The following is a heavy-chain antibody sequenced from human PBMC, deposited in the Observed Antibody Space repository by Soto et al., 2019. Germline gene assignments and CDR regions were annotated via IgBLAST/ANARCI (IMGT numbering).Heavy chain of an antibody. J-gene: IGHJ6*03. V-gene: IGHV1-18*01. CDR2: ISAYNGNT. Sequence: QVQLVQSGAEVKKPGASVKVSCKASGYTFTSYGISWVRQAPGQRLEWMGWISAYNGNTNYAQKLQGRVTMTTDTSTSTAYMELRSLRSDDTTVYYCARNPSYCSSTSCYGLSYYYYYMDVWGKGTTVTVSS. CDR3: ARNPSYCSSTSCYGLSYYYYYMDV. CDR1: GYTFTSYG. D-gene: IGHD2-2*01.